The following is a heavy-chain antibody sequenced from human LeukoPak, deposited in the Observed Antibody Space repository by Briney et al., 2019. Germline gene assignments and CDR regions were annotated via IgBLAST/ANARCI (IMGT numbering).Heavy chain of an antibody. D-gene: IGHD1-26*01. V-gene: IGHV3-48*04. Sequence: PGGSLRLSCAASGFTFSSYWMSCVRQAPGKGLEWVSYISSSGSTIYYADSVKGRFTVSRDNAKNSLYLQMNSLRAEDTAVYYCARSTDGGSYFLKPFDYWGQGTLVTVSS. CDR3: ARSTDGGSYFLKPFDY. CDR1: GFTFSSYW. CDR2: ISSSGSTI. J-gene: IGHJ4*02.